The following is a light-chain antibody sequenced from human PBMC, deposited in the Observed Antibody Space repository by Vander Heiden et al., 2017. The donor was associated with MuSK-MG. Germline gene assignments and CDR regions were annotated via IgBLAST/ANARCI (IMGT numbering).Light chain of an antibody. CDR2: EVT. J-gene: IGLJ1*01. CDR3: SSYTSSSSYA. CDR1: SSDVGGYNY. Sequence: QSALTQPASVSGSPGQSITISCTGTSSDVGGYNYVSWYQQHPGKAPKLMIYEVTNRPSGISNRFSGSKSGNTASLTISGLQPEDEADYYCSSYTSSSSYAFGTGTKV. V-gene: IGLV2-14*01.